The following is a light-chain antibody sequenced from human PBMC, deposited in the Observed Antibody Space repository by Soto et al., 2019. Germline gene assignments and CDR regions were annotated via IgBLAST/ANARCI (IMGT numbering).Light chain of an antibody. CDR2: AAS. CDR3: QESYSAPWT. Sequence: IQLTQSPSSLSASVRDRVPITCRASQSISNYLNWYQQKPGKAPKLLIYAASSLQSGVPSRFSGSGSGTDFTLTISSLQPEDFATYYCQESYSAPWTFGQGTKVDIK. CDR1: QSISNY. J-gene: IGKJ1*01. V-gene: IGKV1-39*01.